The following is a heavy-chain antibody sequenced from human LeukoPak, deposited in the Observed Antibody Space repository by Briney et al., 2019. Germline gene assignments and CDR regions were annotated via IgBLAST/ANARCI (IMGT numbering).Heavy chain of an antibody. CDR2: IQNRGST. D-gene: IGHD6-19*01. CDR1: GGYISSYY. Sequence: PSETLSLTCTVSGGYISSYYWSWIRQPPGKGLEWNGYIQNRGSTNYNPSLKSRVTISVDTSKNQFSLKLRSVAAADTAVYYCARDRPGIAVAGDAFDIWGRGTMVIVSS. J-gene: IGHJ3*02. CDR3: ARDRPGIAVAGDAFDI. V-gene: IGHV4-59*01.